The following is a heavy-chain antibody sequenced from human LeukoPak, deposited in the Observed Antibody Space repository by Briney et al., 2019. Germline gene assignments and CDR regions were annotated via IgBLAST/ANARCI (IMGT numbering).Heavy chain of an antibody. CDR2: ISGSGGST. J-gene: IGHJ6*03. D-gene: IGHD3-10*01. Sequence: GGSLRLSCTASGFTFSSYAMSWVRQPPGKGLEWVSAISGSGGSTYYADSVKGRFTISRDTSNNTRHLQMNSLRAEDTAVYYCAKDHRYYGSGRPIKYYYYYFMDVWGKGTTVTVSS. CDR1: GFTFSSYA. CDR3: AKDHRYYGSGRPIKYYYYYFMDV. V-gene: IGHV3-23*01.